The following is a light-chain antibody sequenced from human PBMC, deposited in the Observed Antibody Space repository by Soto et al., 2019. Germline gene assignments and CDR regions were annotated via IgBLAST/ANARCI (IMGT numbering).Light chain of an antibody. CDR1: SSNIGNSY. J-gene: IGLJ3*02. V-gene: IGLV1-47*02. Sequence: QSVLTQTPSVSGTPGQRVTISCSGSSSNIGNSYVFWYQQLPGTAPKLLIFGNVKRPSGVPDRFSGSKSGTSASLAISGLRSEDEAHYYCASWDDSLSGVVFGGGTKVTVL. CDR3: ASWDDSLSGVV. CDR2: GNV.